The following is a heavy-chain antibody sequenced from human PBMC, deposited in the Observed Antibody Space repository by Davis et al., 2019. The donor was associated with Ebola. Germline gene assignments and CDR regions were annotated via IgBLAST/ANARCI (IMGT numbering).Heavy chain of an antibody. V-gene: IGHV1-3*01. CDR3: ARDRGYYGARWWFDP. Sequence: ASVKVSCKASGYTFTSYAMHWVRQAPGQRLEWMGWINAGNGNTKYSQKFQGRVTITRDTSASTAYMELSSLRSEDTAVYYCARDRGYYGARWWFDPWGQGTLVTVSS. D-gene: IGHD3-10*01. CDR1: GYTFTSYA. CDR2: INAGNGNT. J-gene: IGHJ5*02.